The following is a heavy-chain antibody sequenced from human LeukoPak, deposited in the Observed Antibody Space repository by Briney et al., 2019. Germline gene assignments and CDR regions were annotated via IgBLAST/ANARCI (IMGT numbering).Heavy chain of an antibody. V-gene: IGHV3-48*03. CDR2: ISSSGSTI. CDR1: GFTFSSYE. J-gene: IGHJ4*02. Sequence: PGGSLRLSCAASGFTFSSYEMNWVRQAPGKGLEWVSYISSSGSTIYYADSVKGRFTISRDNAKNSLNLQMNSLRAEDTAVYYCARDIISQGDYWGQGTLVTVSS. CDR3: ARDIISQGDY.